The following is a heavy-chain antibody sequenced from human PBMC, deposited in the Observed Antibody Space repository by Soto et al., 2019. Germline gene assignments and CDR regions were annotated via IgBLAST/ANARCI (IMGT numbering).Heavy chain of an antibody. J-gene: IGHJ6*02. CDR1: GGSFSGYY. D-gene: IGHD3-3*02. CDR2: INHSGGT. V-gene: IGHV4-34*01. CDR3: ARDRQYYQFWSGYQNERPYGMDV. Sequence: PSETLSLTCGVYGGSFSGYYWTWIRQAPGKGLEWIGEINHSGGTNYNSSLKSRVTISVDTSKNQLSLTLYSVTAADTAVYYCARDRQYYQFWSGYQNERPYGMDVWGQGTTVTVSS.